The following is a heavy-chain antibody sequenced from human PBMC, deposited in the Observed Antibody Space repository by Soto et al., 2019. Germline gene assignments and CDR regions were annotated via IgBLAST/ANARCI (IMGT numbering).Heavy chain of an antibody. J-gene: IGHJ4*02. V-gene: IGHV3-30-3*01. CDR1: GFTFSSYA. CDR2: ISYDGSNK. D-gene: IGHD3-10*01. CDR3: ARDRFGEFPAFTDY. Sequence: QVQLVESGGGVVQPGRSLRLSCAASGFTFSSYAMHWVRQAPGKGLEWVAVISYDGSNKYYADSVKGRFTISRDNSKNPLYLQMNSLRAEDTAVYYCARDRFGEFPAFTDYWGQGTLVTVSS.